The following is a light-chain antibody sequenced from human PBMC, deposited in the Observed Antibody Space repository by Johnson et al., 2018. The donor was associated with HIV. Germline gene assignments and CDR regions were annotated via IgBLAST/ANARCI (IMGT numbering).Light chain of an antibody. J-gene: IGLJ1*01. CDR3: GTWDSSLSAPRYV. Sequence: QSVLTQPPSVSAAPGQTVNISCSGNVSNIESYFVSWYQQLPGAAPTLLIYEDNKRPSGIPDRFSGSKSGATATLGITGLQTGDEADYYCGTWDSSLSAPRYVFVTGTKVTVL. V-gene: IGLV1-51*02. CDR1: VSNIESYF. CDR2: EDN.